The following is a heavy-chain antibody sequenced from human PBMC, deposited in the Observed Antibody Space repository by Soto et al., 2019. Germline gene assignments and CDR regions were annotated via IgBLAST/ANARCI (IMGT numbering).Heavy chain of an antibody. V-gene: IGHV1-2*02. CDR2: INPNSGGT. D-gene: IGHD3-22*01. J-gene: IGHJ4*02. CDR1: GCTFTGYY. Sequence: ASVKVSCKASGCTFTGYYMHWVRQAPGQGLEWMGWINPNSGGTNYAQKFQGRVTMTRDTSISTAYMELSRLRSDDTAVYYCARDIMNYYDSSGQFDYWGQGTLVTVSS. CDR3: ARDIMNYYDSSGQFDY.